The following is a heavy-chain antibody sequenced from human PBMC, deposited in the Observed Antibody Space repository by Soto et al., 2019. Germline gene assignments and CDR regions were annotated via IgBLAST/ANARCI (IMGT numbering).Heavy chain of an antibody. CDR2: IWSDGSNK. J-gene: IGHJ4*02. CDR1: GFTFSSYG. Sequence: QVQLVESGGGVVQPGRSLRLSCAASGFTFSSYGMHWVRQAPGKGLEWVAVIWSDGSNKYYADSVKGLFTISRDNSKNTLYLQMNRLRAEDTAVYYCAREFWSGPFDYWGQGTLVTVSS. D-gene: IGHD3-3*01. CDR3: AREFWSGPFDY. V-gene: IGHV3-33*01.